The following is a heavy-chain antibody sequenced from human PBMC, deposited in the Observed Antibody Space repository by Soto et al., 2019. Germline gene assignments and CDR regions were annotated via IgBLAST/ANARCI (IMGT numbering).Heavy chain of an antibody. D-gene: IGHD5-18*01. CDR2: IYYSGST. Sequence: QVQLQESGPGLVKPSQTLSLTCTVSGGSISSGGYYWSWIRQHPGKGLEWIGYIYYSGSTYYNPSLKSRVTISVDTSKNQFSLKLSSVTAADTAVYYCARDRGNTAMEEYYYYYYGMDVWGQGTTVTVSS. V-gene: IGHV4-31*03. CDR1: GGSISSGGYY. J-gene: IGHJ6*02. CDR3: ARDRGNTAMEEYYYYYYGMDV.